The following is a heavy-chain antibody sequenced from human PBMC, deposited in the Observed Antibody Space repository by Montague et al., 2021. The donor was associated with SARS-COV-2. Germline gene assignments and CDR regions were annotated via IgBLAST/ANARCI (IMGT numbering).Heavy chain of an antibody. CDR1: CGSSGSRGEN. V-gene: IGHV4-39*01. CDR2: IDCSRST. Sequence: ETLSLTCTVSCGSSGSRGENGSGDGEPPVKAPDWIACIDCSRSTYYNSSVKSRVTISIDTSKNQFSLKLISVTDADTAMYYCARRVDRGIVVVPSAIDFHLWGRGTVVSVSA. J-gene: IGHJ1*01. D-gene: IGHD2-2*02. CDR3: ARRVDRGIVVVPSAIDFHL.